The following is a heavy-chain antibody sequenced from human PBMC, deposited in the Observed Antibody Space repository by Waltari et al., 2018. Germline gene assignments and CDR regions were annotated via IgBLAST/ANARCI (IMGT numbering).Heavy chain of an antibody. CDR3: VRDLARGPHSRTMY. Sequence: QVQLVQSGAEVKKPGASVTVSCKASGYTFTSYHLHWVRQTPGQGLEWMGRLHPNRGRADYAQHFEGRVTMHRDTSLSTAYMELSGLRSDDTAVYYCVRDLARGPHSRTMYWGQGTLVTVSS. CDR2: LHPNRGRA. V-gene: IGHV1-2*06. CDR1: GYTFTSYH. J-gene: IGHJ4*02. D-gene: IGHD3-16*01.